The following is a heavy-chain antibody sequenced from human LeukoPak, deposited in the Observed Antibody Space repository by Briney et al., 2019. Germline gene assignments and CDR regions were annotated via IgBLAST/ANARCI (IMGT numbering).Heavy chain of an antibody. Sequence: SETLSLTCTVSGGSISSSSYYWGWIRQPPGKGLEWIGSIYYSGSTYYNPSLKSRVTISVDTSKNQFSLKLSSVTAADTGVYYCARMYSGTYGGIDYWGQGTLVTVSS. V-gene: IGHV4-39*07. CDR2: IYYSGST. CDR1: GGSISSSSYY. J-gene: IGHJ4*02. D-gene: IGHD1-26*01. CDR3: ARMYSGTYGGIDY.